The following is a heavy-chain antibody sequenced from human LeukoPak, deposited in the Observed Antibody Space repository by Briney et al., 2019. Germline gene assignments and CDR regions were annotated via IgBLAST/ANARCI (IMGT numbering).Heavy chain of an antibody. J-gene: IGHJ4*02. CDR1: GFTFSDYY. Sequence: GGSLRLSCAASGFTFSDYYMSWIRQAPGKGLEWVSYIGLSGSIIYYADSVRGRFTISRDNAKNSLYLQMNSLRAEDTAVYYCAKSVHSSGSNYFDYWGQGTLVTVSS. CDR3: AKSVHSSGSNYFDY. V-gene: IGHV3-11*01. CDR2: IGLSGSII. D-gene: IGHD6-19*01.